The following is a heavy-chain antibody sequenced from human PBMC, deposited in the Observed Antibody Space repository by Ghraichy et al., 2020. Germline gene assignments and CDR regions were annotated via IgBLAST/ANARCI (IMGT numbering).Heavy chain of an antibody. Sequence: LSLTCSVSGGSVSSDPYSWTWVRQPSGKGLGGIGYMDESGSAGPNPSLKSRGAISVDRAENQFSLKLTSVSAANTGVYYCAVLASNGVDVWGQGTKVTVSS. V-gene: IGHV4-30-2*01. J-gene: IGHJ6*02. D-gene: IGHD3-3*01. CDR3: AVLASNGVDV. CDR2: MDESGSA. CDR1: GGSVSSDPYS.